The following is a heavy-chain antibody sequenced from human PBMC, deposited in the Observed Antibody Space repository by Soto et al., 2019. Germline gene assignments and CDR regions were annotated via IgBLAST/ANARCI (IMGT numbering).Heavy chain of an antibody. J-gene: IGHJ3*02. D-gene: IGHD3-16*01. Sequence: GALRLSCAASGFTFSNYAMSWVRQAPGKGLEWVSGITSSGGSTYYADSVKGRFTISRDNSKNTLFLQMNSLRGEDPVEYYCAQDQDCLWGSSAFHIWGHGTMVTV. CDR1: GFTFSNYA. V-gene: IGHV3-23*01. CDR3: AQDQDCLWGSSAFHI. CDR2: ITSSGGST.